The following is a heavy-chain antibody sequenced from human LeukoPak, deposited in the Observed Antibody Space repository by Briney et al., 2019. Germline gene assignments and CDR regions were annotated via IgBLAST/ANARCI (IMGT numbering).Heavy chain of an antibody. Sequence: GASVKVSCKASGGTFSNYAINWVRQAPGQGLEWMGGIIPFFGAVNSAQKSRGRVTFTADASTSTAYMELSSLRSEDTAFYYCPTMQGYSYSVYWGQGTLVTVSS. CDR2: IIPFFGAV. D-gene: IGHD5-18*01. V-gene: IGHV1-69*13. CDR3: PTMQGYSYSVY. CDR1: GGTFSNYA. J-gene: IGHJ4*02.